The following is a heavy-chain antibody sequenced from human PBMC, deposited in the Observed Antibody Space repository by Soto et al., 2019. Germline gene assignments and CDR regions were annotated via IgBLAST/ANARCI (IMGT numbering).Heavy chain of an antibody. D-gene: IGHD3-3*01. CDR2: IWYDGSKK. CDR1: GFTFSSFG. V-gene: IGHV3-33*01. J-gene: IGHJ6*02. Sequence: QVQVVESGGGVVQPGRSLRLSCAASGFTFSSFGMHWVRQAPGKGLEWVSLIWYDGSKKSYGDSVKGRFTISRDNSRNTVYLQMNSLRADDTAVYYCARDASYYSLWSGYYPSRNGMDVWGQGTTVTV. CDR3: ARDASYYSLWSGYYPSRNGMDV.